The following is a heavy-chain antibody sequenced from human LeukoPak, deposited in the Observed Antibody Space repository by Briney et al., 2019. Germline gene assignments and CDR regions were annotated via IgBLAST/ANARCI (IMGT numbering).Heavy chain of an antibody. J-gene: IGHJ5*02. V-gene: IGHV3-21*01. Sequence: GGSLRLSCAASGFTFSSYSMNWVRQAQGKGLERVSSINSSSSYIYYADSVQGRFTISRDNAKNSLYLQMNSLRAEETAVYYCARSPTLYNWFDPWGEGTLVTVSS. CDR3: ARSPTLYNWFDP. CDR2: INSSSSYI. CDR1: GFTFSSYS.